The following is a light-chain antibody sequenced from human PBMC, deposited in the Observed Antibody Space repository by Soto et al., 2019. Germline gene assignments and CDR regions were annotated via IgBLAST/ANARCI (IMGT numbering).Light chain of an antibody. CDR3: QQRSNWPQLT. V-gene: IGKV3-11*01. CDR1: QSVSSY. CDR2: DAS. J-gene: IGKJ4*01. Sequence: EIVLTQSPATLSLSPGERATLSCRASQSVSSYLAWYQQKPGQDPRLLIYDASNRATGTPATFSGSGSGTDFTLTISSLEPEDFAVYYCQQRSNWPQLTFGGGTKVEIK.